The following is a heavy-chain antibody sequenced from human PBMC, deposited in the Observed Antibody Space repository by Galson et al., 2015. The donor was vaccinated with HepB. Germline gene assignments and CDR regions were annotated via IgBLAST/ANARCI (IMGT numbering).Heavy chain of an antibody. J-gene: IGHJ4*02. Sequence: QSGAEVKKPGESLRISCKGSGYSFTNYWITWVRQMPGKGLEWIGRIDPSDSYTNYSPSVQGHVTLSADESISTAYLQWSSLKASDTAMYFCARVMTTVTTYDYWGQGTLVTVSS. D-gene: IGHD4-17*01. CDR3: ARVMTTVTTYDY. CDR1: GYSFTNYW. CDR2: IDPSDSYT. V-gene: IGHV5-10-1*01.